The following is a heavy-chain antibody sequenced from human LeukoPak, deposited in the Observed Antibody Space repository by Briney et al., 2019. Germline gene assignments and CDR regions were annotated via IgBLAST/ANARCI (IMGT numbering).Heavy chain of an antibody. CDR3: TRLYYYNSGSLKYYGMDV. CDR1: GFTFSDHY. J-gene: IGHJ6*02. CDR2: SRNKAKSYTT. D-gene: IGHD3-10*01. Sequence: GGSLRLSFAVSGFTFSDHYMDWVRQAPGKGLEWVGRSRNKAKSYTTEYAASVKGRFTISRDDSKNSLYLQMNSLKTEDTAVYYCTRLYYYNSGSLKYYGMDVWGQGTTVTVSS. V-gene: IGHV3-72*01.